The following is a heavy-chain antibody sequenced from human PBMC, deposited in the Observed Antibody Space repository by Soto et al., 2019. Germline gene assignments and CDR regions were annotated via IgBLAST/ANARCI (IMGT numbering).Heavy chain of an antibody. J-gene: IGHJ6*03. CDR2: IYYSGGT. CDR1: GGSISSGGYY. Sequence: SETLSLTCTVSGGSISSGGYYWSWIRQHPGKGLEWIGYIYYSGGTYYNPSLKSRVTISVDTSKNQFSLKLSSVTAADTAVYYCARDSHYYMDVWXKGTTVTVSS. CDR3: ARDSHYYMDV. V-gene: IGHV4-31*03.